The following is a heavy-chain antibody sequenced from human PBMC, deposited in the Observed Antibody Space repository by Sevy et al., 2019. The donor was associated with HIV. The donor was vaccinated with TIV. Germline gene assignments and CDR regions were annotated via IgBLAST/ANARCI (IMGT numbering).Heavy chain of an antibody. D-gene: IGHD2-2*02. CDR3: AGGYCSSTSCYMGLDY. CDR1: RYSFTNYW. Sequence: ESLKISCKVSRYSFTNYWIAWVRQMPGNGLEWMGIIFPGDSDSRYSPSFQGQVTISADKSSSTVFLQWSSLKASDTAIYYCAGGYCSSTSCYMGLDYWGQGTLVTVSS. V-gene: IGHV5-51*01. CDR2: IFPGDSDS. J-gene: IGHJ4*02.